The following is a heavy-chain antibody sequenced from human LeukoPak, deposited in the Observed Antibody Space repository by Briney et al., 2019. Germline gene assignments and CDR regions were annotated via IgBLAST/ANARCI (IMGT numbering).Heavy chain of an antibody. J-gene: IGHJ3*02. CDR2: ISWNGGST. CDR3: AKAPFGYSGYDVAFDI. Sequence: VGSLSVSCTASGFTFGDYAMHWVRQAPGKGLEWVSLISWNGGSTYYADYVKGRFTISRDNSKNSLSLQMNSLRAEDIALYYCAKAPFGYSGYDVAFDIWPRETMVSVSS. D-gene: IGHD5-12*01. V-gene: IGHV3-43D*04. CDR1: GFTFGDYA.